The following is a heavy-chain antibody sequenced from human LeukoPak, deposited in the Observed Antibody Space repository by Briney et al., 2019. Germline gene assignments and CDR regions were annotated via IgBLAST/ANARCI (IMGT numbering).Heavy chain of an antibody. CDR2: IKEDGSEE. J-gene: IGHJ4*02. V-gene: IGHV3-7*01. CDR3: ASARLHHFDH. CDR1: GFTFSSYA. Sequence: PGGSLRLSCAASGFTFSSYAMSWVRQAPGKGLEWVAIIKEDGSEEYYVDSVTGRFTISKDNAKNLLHLQMDSLRAEDTAIYYCASARLHHFDHWGQGILVTVSS. D-gene: IGHD2-15*01.